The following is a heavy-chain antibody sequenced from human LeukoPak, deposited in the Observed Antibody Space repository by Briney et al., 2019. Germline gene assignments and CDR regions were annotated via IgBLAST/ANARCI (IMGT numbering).Heavy chain of an antibody. CDR2: ISAYNGNT. CDR3: AGYYYDSSGPNWFDP. D-gene: IGHD3-22*01. CDR1: GYTFTSYG. Sequence: GASVKVSCKASGYTFTSYGISWVRQAPGQGLEWMGWISAYNGNTNYAQKLQGRVTMTTDTSTSIAYMELRSLRSDDTAVYYCAGYYYDSSGPNWFDPWGQGTLVTVSS. V-gene: IGHV1-18*01. J-gene: IGHJ5*02.